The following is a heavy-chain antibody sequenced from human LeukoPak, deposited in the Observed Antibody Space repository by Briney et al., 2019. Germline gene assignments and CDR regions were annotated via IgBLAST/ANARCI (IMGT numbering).Heavy chain of an antibody. J-gene: IGHJ4*02. CDR1: GGSISSYY. V-gene: IGHV4-4*07. CDR2: IYSRGST. Sequence: SETLSLTCTVSGGSISSYYWSWIRQPAGKGLEWIGRIYSRGSTNYNPSLQSRVTMSLDTSKNQFSLKLSSVTAADTAVYYCARGKTSSYYGSGSYIYWGQGTLVTVSS. D-gene: IGHD3-10*01. CDR3: ARGKTSSYYGSGSYIY.